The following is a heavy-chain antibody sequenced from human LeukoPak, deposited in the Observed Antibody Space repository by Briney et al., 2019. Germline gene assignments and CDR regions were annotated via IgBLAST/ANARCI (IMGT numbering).Heavy chain of an antibody. J-gene: IGHJ6*03. D-gene: IGHD2-2*01. CDR3: AREGDIVVVPAAAQWGYYCMDV. CDR2: ISYDGSNK. CDR1: GFTFSSYG. V-gene: IGHV3-30*03. Sequence: GGSLRLSCAASGFTFSSYGMHWVRQAPGKGLEWVAVISYDGSNKYYADSVKGRFTISRDNSKNTLYLQMNSLRAEDTAVYYCAREGDIVVVPAAAQWGYYCMDVWGKGTTVIVSS.